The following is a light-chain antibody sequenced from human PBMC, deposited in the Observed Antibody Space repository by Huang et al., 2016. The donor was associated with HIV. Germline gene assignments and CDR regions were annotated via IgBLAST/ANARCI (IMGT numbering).Light chain of an antibody. V-gene: IGKV4-1*01. J-gene: IGKJ4*01. Sequence: DIVMTQSPDSLAVSLGERATINCKSSQSVFLSSNNRNYLAWDQQKPGQPPKVLIYGASTRASWVPDRFSGSGSGTDFTLTISSLQAEDVAIYICQHYYRTRLTFGGGTKVEIK. CDR1: QSVFLSSNNRNY. CDR3: QHYYRTRLT. CDR2: GAS.